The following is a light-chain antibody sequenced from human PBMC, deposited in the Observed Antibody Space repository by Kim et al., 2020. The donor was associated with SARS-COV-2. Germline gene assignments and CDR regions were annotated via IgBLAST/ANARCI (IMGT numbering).Light chain of an antibody. V-gene: IGKV1-9*01. J-gene: IGKJ4*01. CDR1: QDISNY. CDR3: KHFYSYPLT. CDR2: GAV. Sequence: TQLTQSPSSLSASVGDRVTITCRASQDISNYLAWYQQKPEKAPKLLMYGAVTLQSGVPSRFSGSGSGTDFTLTISSLQPEDFATYYCKHFYSYPLTLGGGPKVNIK.